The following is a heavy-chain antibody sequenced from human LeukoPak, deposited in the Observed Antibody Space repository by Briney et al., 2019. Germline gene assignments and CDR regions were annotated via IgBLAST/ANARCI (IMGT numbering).Heavy chain of an antibody. CDR1: GFTFSRYW. J-gene: IGHJ3*02. D-gene: IGHD2-15*01. CDR3: AREFCSGANCYPMGAFDM. Sequence: GGSLRLSCAASGFTFSRYWLSWVRQAPGKGLEWVANIEQDGSEKYYVDSVKGRFTISRDNVKNSLYLQMNSLRAEDTAVYYCAREFCSGANCYPMGAFDMWGQGTMVTVSS. V-gene: IGHV3-7*01. CDR2: IEQDGSEK.